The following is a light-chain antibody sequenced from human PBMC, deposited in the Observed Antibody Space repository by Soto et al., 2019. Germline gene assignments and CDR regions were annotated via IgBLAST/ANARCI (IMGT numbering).Light chain of an antibody. J-gene: IGKJ2*01. CDR1: QSVGSY. CDR3: QQRSIWPRNT. CDR2: DAS. V-gene: IGKV3-11*01. Sequence: EIVLTQSPATLSWSSGERATFSCRASQSVGSYLAWYQQKPGQPPRLLIYDASNRATGIPARFSGSGSGTDFTLTISSLEPEDVAVYYCQQRSIWPRNTFGLGTKLEIK.